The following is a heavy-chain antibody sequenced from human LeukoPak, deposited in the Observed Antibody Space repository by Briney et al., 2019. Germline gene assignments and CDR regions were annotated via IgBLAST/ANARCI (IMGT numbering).Heavy chain of an antibody. CDR3: ARDGDWVGGTIDY. Sequence: PGGSLRLSCAASGFTFKDYWMHWVRQAPGKGLEWVSRVDSAGTGTIYADSARGRFTISRDNAKNTLYLQMNSLRAEDTAVYYCARDGDWVGGTIDYWGQGTLVTVSS. D-gene: IGHD1-26*01. CDR1: GFTFKDYW. V-gene: IGHV3-74*01. CDR2: VDSAGTGT. J-gene: IGHJ4*02.